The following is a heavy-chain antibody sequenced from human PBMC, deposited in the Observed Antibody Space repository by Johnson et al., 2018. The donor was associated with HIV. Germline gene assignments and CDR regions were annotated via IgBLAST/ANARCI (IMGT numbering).Heavy chain of an antibody. D-gene: IGHD4-23*01. V-gene: IGHV3-30-3*01. J-gene: IGHJ3*02. CDR1: GFTFSSYA. CDR3: ARIVRMTSVVIGDAFDI. Sequence: QVQLVESGGGVVQLGRSLRLSCAASGFTFSSYAMNWVRQAPGKGLEWVAVISYDGNKKYSADSVKGRFTISRDNSKNTLYLQTNSLRSEDTAVYYCARIVRMTSVVIGDAFDIWDQGTKVTVSS. CDR2: ISYDGNKK.